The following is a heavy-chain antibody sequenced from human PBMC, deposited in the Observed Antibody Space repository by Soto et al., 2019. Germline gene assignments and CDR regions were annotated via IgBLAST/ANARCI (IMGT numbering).Heavy chain of an antibody. CDR1: GFTVGTKY. J-gene: IGHJ4*02. CDR2: IYSGGST. Sequence: HPGGSLRLSCDASGFTVGTKYMTWVRQAPGKGLEWVSVIYSGGSTYYADSVKGRFTISRHNSKNTLYLQMNSLRVEDTAVYYCARGHQWLLPFDYWGQGTLVTVSS. D-gene: IGHD6-19*01. CDR3: ARGHQWLLPFDY. V-gene: IGHV3-53*04.